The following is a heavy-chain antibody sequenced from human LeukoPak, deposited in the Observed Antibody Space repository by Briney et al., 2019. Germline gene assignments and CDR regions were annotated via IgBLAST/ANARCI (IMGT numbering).Heavy chain of an antibody. D-gene: IGHD3-9*01. V-gene: IGHV3-64*01. CDR3: ARVYTAGMTGHYSLDY. Sequence: PGGSLRLSCAASGFAFRLYAMQWVRQAPGKGLEYVSGISSNGASTNYGSSVRGRFTISRDNSKNTLYLQMGSLRPEDMAVYYCARVYTAGMTGHYSLDYWGQGTLLTVSS. CDR1: GFAFRLYA. J-gene: IGHJ4*02. CDR2: ISSNGAST.